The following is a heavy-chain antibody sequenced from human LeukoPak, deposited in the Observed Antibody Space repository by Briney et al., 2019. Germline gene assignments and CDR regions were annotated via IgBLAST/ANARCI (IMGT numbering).Heavy chain of an antibody. D-gene: IGHD3-22*01. Sequence: GGSLRLSCAASGFTFSSHWMSWVRQAPGKGLEWVANIKQDGSEKYYVDSVKGRFTISRDNAKNALYLQMNSLRAEDTAVYYCARDRYYYDSSGYYYDYYYYMDVWGKGTTVTVSS. CDR1: GFTFSSHW. V-gene: IGHV3-7*01. CDR2: IKQDGSEK. J-gene: IGHJ6*03. CDR3: ARDRYYYDSSGYYYDYYYYMDV.